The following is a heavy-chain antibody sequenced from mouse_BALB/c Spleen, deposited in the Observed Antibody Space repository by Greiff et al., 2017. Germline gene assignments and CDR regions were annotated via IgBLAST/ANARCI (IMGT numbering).Heavy chain of an antibody. Sequence: EVMLVESGGGLVQPGGSRKLSCAASGFTFSSYTMSWVRQTPEKRLEWVAYISNGGGSTYYPDTVKGRFTISRDNAKNTLYLQMSSLKSEDTAMYYCARDWDQGYFDYWGQGTTLTVSS. CDR1: GFTFSSYT. CDR2: ISNGGGST. CDR3: ARDWDQGYFDY. V-gene: IGHV5-12-2*01. D-gene: IGHD4-1*01. J-gene: IGHJ2*01.